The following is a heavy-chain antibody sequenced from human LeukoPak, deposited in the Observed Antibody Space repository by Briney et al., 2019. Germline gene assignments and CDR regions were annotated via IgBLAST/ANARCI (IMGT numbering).Heavy chain of an antibody. D-gene: IGHD1-26*01. Sequence: TGGSLRLSCAASGFTFRNFAMSWVRQAPGKGLEWVSGLSHGGTRTFYAASVKGRFTISRDDSNSTLFLQKDNLRVEDTATYYCAKDIELFMSWGQGTLVIVSS. V-gene: IGHV3-23*01. CDR3: AKDIELFMS. CDR1: GFTFRNFA. J-gene: IGHJ5*02. CDR2: LSHGGTRT.